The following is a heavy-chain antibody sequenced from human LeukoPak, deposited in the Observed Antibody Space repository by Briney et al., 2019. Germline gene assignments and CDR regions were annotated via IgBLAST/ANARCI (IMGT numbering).Heavy chain of an antibody. D-gene: IGHD6-19*01. CDR1: GGSISSSSYY. CDR3: ARGSSGWSYYFDY. J-gene: IGHJ4*02. V-gene: IGHV4-39*01. CDR2: IYYSGST. Sequence: SETLSLTCTVSGGSISSSSYYWGWLRQPPGKGLEWIGSIYYSGSTYYNPSLKSRVTISVDTSKNQFSLNLSSVTAADTAVYYCARGSSGWSYYFDYWGQGTLVTVSS.